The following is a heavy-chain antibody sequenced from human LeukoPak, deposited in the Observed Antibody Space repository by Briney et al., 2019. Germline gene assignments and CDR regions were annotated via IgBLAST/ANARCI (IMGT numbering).Heavy chain of an antibody. CDR2: ISGSGGST. D-gene: IGHD6-19*01. CDR3: AKDNAYSSGWLYYFDY. CDR1: GFTFSSYA. Sequence: GGSLRLSCGASGFTFSSYAMSWVRQAPEKGLEWVSAISGSGGSTYYADSVKGRFTISRDNSKNTLYLQMNSLRAEDTAVYYCAKDNAYSSGWLYYFDYWGQGTLVTVSS. J-gene: IGHJ4*02. V-gene: IGHV3-23*01.